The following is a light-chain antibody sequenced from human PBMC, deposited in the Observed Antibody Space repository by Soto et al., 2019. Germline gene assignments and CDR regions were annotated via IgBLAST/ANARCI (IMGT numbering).Light chain of an antibody. V-gene: IGKV1-5*01. CDR3: QQYYNYLFT. J-gene: IGKJ2*01. CDR1: QSISSW. Sequence: DIQMTQSPSTLSASVGDRVTITCRASQSISSWLAWYHQKPGKAPKLLIYDASSLESGVPSRFSGSESGTDFTLTISSLQPDDFATYYCQQYYNYLFTFGQGTKLEIK. CDR2: DAS.